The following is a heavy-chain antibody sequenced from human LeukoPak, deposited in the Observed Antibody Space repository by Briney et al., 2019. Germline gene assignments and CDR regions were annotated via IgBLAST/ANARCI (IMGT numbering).Heavy chain of an antibody. J-gene: IGHJ5*02. CDR3: ARVKPPSLYVKYHLPIGSSRGRWFDP. CDR1: GYTFTSYG. CDR2: ISAYNGNT. V-gene: IGHV1-18*01. D-gene: IGHD2-2*01. Sequence: ASVKVSCKASGYTFTSYGISWVRQAPGQGLEWMGWISAYNGNTNYAQKLQGRVTMTTDTSTSTAYMELRSLRSDDTAVYYCARVKPPSLYVKYHLPIGSSRGRWFDPWGQGTLVTVSS.